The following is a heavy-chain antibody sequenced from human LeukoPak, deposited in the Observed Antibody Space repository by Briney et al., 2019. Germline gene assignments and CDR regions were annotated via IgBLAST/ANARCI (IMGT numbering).Heavy chain of an antibody. D-gene: IGHD1-14*01. J-gene: IGHJ3*02. CDR2: ISYDGSNK. CDR3: AKDRKLSTLGDDAFDI. V-gene: IGHV3-30-3*01. CDR1: GFTFSSYA. Sequence: GGSLRLSCAASGFTFSSYAMHWVRQAPGKGLEWVAVISYDGSNKYYADSVKGRFTISRDNSKNTLYLQMNSLRAEDTAVYYCAKDRKLSTLGDDAFDIWGQGTMVTVSS.